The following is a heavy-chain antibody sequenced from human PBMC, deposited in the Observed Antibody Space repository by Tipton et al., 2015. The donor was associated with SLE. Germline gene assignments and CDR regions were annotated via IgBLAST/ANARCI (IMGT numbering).Heavy chain of an antibody. CDR2: IYNSGIT. Sequence: TLSLTCTVSGDSISSYYWNWIRQPPGKGLEWIGCIYNSGITKHNPSLKSRVTISVDTSKNQFSLKLSSVTAADTAVYYCARDRRSGWSYWYFDLWGRGTLVTVSS. CDR1: GDSISSYY. J-gene: IGHJ2*01. CDR3: ARDRRSGWSYWYFDL. V-gene: IGHV4-59*01. D-gene: IGHD6-19*01.